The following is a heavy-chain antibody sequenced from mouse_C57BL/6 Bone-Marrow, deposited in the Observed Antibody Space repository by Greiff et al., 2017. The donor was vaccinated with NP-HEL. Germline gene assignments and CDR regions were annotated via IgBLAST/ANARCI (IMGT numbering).Heavy chain of an antibody. CDR2: IDPANGTT. D-gene: IGHD1-1*01. V-gene: IGHV14-3*01. CDR3: AKSLYYYGRSLYY. CDR1: GFNIKNTY. Sequence: VQLQQSVAELVRPGASVKLSCTASGFNIKNTYMHWVKQRPEQGLEWIGRIDPANGTTKYAPKFQGKATITADTSSNTAYLQLSSLTSEDTAIYYCAKSLYYYGRSLYYWGQGTTLTVSS. J-gene: IGHJ2*01.